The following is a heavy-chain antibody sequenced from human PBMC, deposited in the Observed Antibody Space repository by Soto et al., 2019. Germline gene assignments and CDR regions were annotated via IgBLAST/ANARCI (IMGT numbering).Heavy chain of an antibody. D-gene: IGHD3-10*01. CDR2: IWYDGSNK. Sequence: GGSLRLSCAASGFTFSSYGMHWVRQAPGKGLEWVAVIWYDGSNKYYADSVKGRFTISRDNSKNTLYLQMNSLRAEDTAVYYCARDRDVLLWFGELFAFDIWGQGTMVTVSS. V-gene: IGHV3-33*01. J-gene: IGHJ3*02. CDR1: GFTFSSYG. CDR3: ARDRDVLLWFGELFAFDI.